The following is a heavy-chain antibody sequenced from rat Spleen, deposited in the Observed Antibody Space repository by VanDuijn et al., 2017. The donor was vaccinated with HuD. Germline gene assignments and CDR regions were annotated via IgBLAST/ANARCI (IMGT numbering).Heavy chain of an antibody. CDR2: ISTSGSRT. V-gene: IGHV5-25*01. Sequence: EVQLVESGGGLVQPGRSLKLSCAASGFTFSNYYMAWVRQAPKKGLEWVATISTSGSRTYYPDSVKGRFTISRDNAKSSLYLQMNSLKSEDTATYYCARQLGSSYIYGGAYWGQGTLVTVSS. D-gene: IGHD1-2*01. CDR3: ARQLGSSYIYGGAY. J-gene: IGHJ3*01. CDR1: GFTFSNYY.